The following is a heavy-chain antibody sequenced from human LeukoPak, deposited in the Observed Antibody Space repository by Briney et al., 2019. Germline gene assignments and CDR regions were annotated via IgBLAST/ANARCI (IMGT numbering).Heavy chain of an antibody. D-gene: IGHD2-2*01. CDR2: MSGSGGST. J-gene: IGHJ4*02. Sequence: EGSLRLSCAASGFTFSSYAMSWVRQAPGKGLEWVSAMSGSGGSTYYADSVKGRFTISRDNSKNTLYLQMNSLRAEDTAVYYCAKDLDCSSTSCYPDYWGQGTLVTVSS. CDR3: AKDLDCSSTSCYPDY. CDR1: GFTFSSYA. V-gene: IGHV3-23*01.